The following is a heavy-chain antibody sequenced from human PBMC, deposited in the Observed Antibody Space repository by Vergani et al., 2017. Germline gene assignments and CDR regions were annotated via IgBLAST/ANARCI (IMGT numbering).Heavy chain of an antibody. Sequence: VQLVESGGGVVQPGRSLRLSCAASGFTFSSYGMHWVRQAPGKGLEWVSAISGSGGSTYYADSVKGRFTISRDNSKNTLYLQMNSLRAEDTAVYYCAKDSGYYDSSGYYGGWYFDLWGRGTLVTVSS. CDR3: AKDSGYYDSSGYYGGWYFDL. CDR1: GFTFSSYG. CDR2: ISGSGGST. V-gene: IGHV3-23*04. D-gene: IGHD3-22*01. J-gene: IGHJ2*01.